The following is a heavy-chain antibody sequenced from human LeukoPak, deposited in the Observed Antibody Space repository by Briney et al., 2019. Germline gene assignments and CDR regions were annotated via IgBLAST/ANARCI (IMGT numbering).Heavy chain of an antibody. CDR2: ISWNSGTI. CDR3: AKVGAGAFDI. Sequence: GGSLRLSCAASGFTFDDYAMHWVRQAPRKGLEWVSGISWNSGTIGYADSVKGRFTISRDNSKNTLYLQMNSLRAEDTAVYYCAKVGAGAFDIWGQGTMVTVSS. V-gene: IGHV3-9*01. CDR1: GFTFDDYA. D-gene: IGHD3-10*01. J-gene: IGHJ3*02.